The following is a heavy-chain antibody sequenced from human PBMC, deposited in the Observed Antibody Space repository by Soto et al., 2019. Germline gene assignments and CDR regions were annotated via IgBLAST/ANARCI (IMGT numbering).Heavy chain of an antibody. V-gene: IGHV1-3*01. Sequence: GASVKVSCKASGYTFTSYAMHWVRQAPGQRLEWMGWINAGNGNTKYSQKFQGRVTITRDTSASTAYMELSSLRSEDTAVYYCARGLGVMVRGVIESWWFDPWGQGTLVTVSS. CDR2: INAGNGNT. J-gene: IGHJ5*02. CDR1: GYTFTSYA. D-gene: IGHD3-10*01. CDR3: ARGLGVMVRGVIESWWFDP.